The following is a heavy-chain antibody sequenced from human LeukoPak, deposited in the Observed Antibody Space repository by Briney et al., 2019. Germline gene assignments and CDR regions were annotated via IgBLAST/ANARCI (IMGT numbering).Heavy chain of an antibody. CDR3: ARDLGGYSYGFDY. CDR2: INPNSGGT. D-gene: IGHD5-18*01. Sequence: ASVKVSCKASGYTFTGYYMHWMRQAPGQGLEWMGWINPNSGGTNYAQKFQGRVTMTRDTSISTAYMELSRLRSDDTAVYYCARDLGGYSYGFDYWGQGTLVTVSS. J-gene: IGHJ4*02. CDR1: GYTFTGYY. V-gene: IGHV1-2*02.